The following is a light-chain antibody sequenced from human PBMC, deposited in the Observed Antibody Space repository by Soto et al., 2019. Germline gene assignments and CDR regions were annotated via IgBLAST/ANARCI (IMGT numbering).Light chain of an antibody. CDR3: QQCNDWPRT. CDR2: GAS. V-gene: IGKV3-15*01. J-gene: IGKJ1*01. CDR1: QSVSDN. Sequence: ETVMTQSPATLSVSVGERATLSCRASQSVSDNLAWYQQKPGQAPRLLIFGASTRATGIPARFSGSGSGTEFTLTIGSLQSEDFAVYYCQQCNDWPRTFGQGTKVEIK.